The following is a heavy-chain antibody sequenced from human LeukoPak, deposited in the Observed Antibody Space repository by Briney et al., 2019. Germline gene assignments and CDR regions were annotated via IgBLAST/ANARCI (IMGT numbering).Heavy chain of an antibody. CDR2: MNPNSGNT. J-gene: IGHJ4*02. CDR3: ARGRMVRGAHPLPY. D-gene: IGHD3-10*01. CDR1: GYTFTSYD. V-gene: IGHV1-8*01. Sequence: GASVKVSCKASGYTFTSYDINWVRQATGQGLEWMGWMNPNSGNTDYAQKFQGRVTMTRNTSISTAYMELSSLRSEDTAVYYCARGRMVRGAHPLPYWGQGTLVTVSS.